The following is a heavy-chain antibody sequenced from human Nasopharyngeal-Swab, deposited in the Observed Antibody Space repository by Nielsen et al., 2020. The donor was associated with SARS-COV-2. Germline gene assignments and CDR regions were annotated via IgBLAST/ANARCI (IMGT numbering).Heavy chain of an antibody. V-gene: IGHV4-59*01. D-gene: IGHD3-16*01. J-gene: IGHJ6*02. CDR3: ARVEGGFYRPYYYGMDV. Sequence: WIRQPPGKGLEWIGYIYYSGSTNYNPSLKSRVTISVDTSKNQFSLKLSPVTAADTAVYYCARVEGGFYRPYYYGMDVWGQGTTVTVSS. CDR2: IYYSGST.